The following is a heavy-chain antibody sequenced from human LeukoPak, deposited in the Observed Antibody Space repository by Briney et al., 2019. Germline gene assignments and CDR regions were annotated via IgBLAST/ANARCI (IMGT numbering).Heavy chain of an antibody. V-gene: IGHV4-34*01. CDR1: GGSFSGYY. CDR3: ARRGDGYNFRWFDP. D-gene: IGHD5-24*01. CDR2: INHSGST. J-gene: IGHJ5*02. Sequence: SETLSLTCAVYGGSFSGYYWSWIRQPPGKGLEWIGEINHSGSTNYNPSLKSRVTISVDTSKNQFSLKLTSVTAADTAVYYCARRGDGYNFRWFDPWGQGTLVTVSS.